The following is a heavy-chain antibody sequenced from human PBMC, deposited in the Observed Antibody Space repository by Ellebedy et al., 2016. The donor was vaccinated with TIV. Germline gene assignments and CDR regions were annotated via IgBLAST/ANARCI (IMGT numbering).Heavy chain of an antibody. D-gene: IGHD1-20*01. CDR1: GYSFTSNG. J-gene: IGHJ4*02. Sequence: AASVKVSCKTSGYSFTSNGISWVRQAPGQGLEWMGWISGYNGNTLYAQKLQGRVTMTTDTSTSTAYMELSSLRSEDTAMYYCARGGGHNWNDAYHFDYWGQGTLVAVSS. V-gene: IGHV1-18*04. CDR3: ARGGGHNWNDAYHFDY. CDR2: ISGYNGNT.